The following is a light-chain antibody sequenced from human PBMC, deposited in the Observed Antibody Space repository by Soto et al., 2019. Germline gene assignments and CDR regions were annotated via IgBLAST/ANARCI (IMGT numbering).Light chain of an antibody. CDR2: EVN. CDR3: SSFTNSGTVV. CDR1: SSDVGGHNY. Sequence: QSVLTQPASVSGSPGQSITISCTRTSSDVGGHNYVSWYQQHPGKAPKNMIYEVNNGPSGVSDRFSGSKSGNTASLTISGLQAEDEAYYYCSSFTNSGTVVFGGGTQLTVL. J-gene: IGLJ2*01. V-gene: IGLV2-14*01.